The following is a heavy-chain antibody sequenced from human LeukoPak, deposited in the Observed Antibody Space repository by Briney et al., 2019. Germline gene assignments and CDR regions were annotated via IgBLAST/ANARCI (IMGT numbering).Heavy chain of an antibody. CDR2: IYYSGST. V-gene: IGHV4-30-4*01. Sequence: PSQTLSLTCTVSGGSISSGDYYWSWIRQPPGKGLEWIGYIYYSGSTYYNPSLKSRATISVDTSKNQFSLKLSSVTAADTAVYYCARVGDNVSPFNWFDPWGQGTLVTVSS. D-gene: IGHD1-14*01. J-gene: IGHJ5*02. CDR1: GGSISSGDYY. CDR3: ARVGDNVSPFNWFDP.